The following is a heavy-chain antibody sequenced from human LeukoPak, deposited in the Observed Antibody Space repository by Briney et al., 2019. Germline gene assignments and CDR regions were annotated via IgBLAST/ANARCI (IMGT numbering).Heavy chain of an antibody. CDR1: GGSINSRSYY. Sequence: SETLSLTCTVSGGSINSRSYYWGWIRQPPGKGLEWIGSVYYGGTTYYNPSLKSRVTISEDTSKNQFSLKLSSVTAADTAVYYCARRATTATTGYYYYYMDVWGKGTTVTVSS. CDR2: VYYGGTT. J-gene: IGHJ6*03. CDR3: ARRATTATTGYYYYYMDV. D-gene: IGHD4-17*01. V-gene: IGHV4-39*01.